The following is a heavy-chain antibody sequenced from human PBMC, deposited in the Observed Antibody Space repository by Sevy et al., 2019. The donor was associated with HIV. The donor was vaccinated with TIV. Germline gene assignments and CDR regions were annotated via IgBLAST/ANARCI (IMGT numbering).Heavy chain of an antibody. CDR2: ISSSSSTI. Sequence: GGALRLSCAASGFTFSSYSMNWVRQAPGKGLEWVSYISSSSSTIYYADSVKGRFTISRDNAKNSLYLQMNSLRDEDTAVYYCARDKANGGGDYVPFDYWGQGTLVTVSS. CDR3: ARDKANGGGDYVPFDY. V-gene: IGHV3-48*02. D-gene: IGHD2-21*02. CDR1: GFTFSSYS. J-gene: IGHJ4*02.